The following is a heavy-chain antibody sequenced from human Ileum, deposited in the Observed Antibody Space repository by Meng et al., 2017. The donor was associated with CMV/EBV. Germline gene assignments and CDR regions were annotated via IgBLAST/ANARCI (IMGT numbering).Heavy chain of an antibody. CDR3: ARVLRTVTIFGVAANWFDP. D-gene: IGHD3-3*01. Sequence: SGSYYWIWIRQPPGKGLEWIGYIYYSGSTNYHPSLKSRVTISVDTSKNQFSLKLSSVTAADTAVYYCARVLRTVTIFGVAANWFDPWGQGTLVTVSS. CDR1: SGSYY. J-gene: IGHJ5*02. V-gene: IGHV4-61*01. CDR2: IYYSGST.